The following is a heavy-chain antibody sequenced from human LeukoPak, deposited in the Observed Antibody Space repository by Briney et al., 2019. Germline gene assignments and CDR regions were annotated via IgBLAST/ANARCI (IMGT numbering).Heavy chain of an antibody. V-gene: IGHV3-11*01. D-gene: IGHD6-13*01. Sequence: GGSLRLSCAASGFTFSDEYMSWIRQAPGKGLEWISCVSNSGSSIYYADSVKGRFSTSRDNVKNSLYLQMNSLRVEDTAAYYCARDGAYSASNFWGQGTMVAVSS. CDR1: GFTFSDEY. CDR3: ARDGAYSASNF. J-gene: IGHJ3*01. CDR2: VSNSGSSI.